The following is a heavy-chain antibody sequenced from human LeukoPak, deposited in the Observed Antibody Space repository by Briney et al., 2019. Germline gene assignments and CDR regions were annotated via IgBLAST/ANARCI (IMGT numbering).Heavy chain of an antibody. CDR3: ANVDTSGSLLHY. D-gene: IGHD1-26*01. V-gene: IGHV3-66*01. CDR1: GFTVSTNN. J-gene: IGHJ4*02. CDR2: IYSGDTT. Sequence: PGGSLRLSCAVAGFTVSTNNMSWVRQAPGKGLEWVSVIYSGDTTFYADSVRGKFTISRDNSKNTLFLQMNSLRAEDTAVYYCANVDTSGSLLHYWRRGTLVTVSS.